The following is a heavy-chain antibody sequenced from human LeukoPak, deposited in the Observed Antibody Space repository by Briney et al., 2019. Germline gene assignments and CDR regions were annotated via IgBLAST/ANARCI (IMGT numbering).Heavy chain of an antibody. CDR3: ARGQYCSGSSCYTYYYYYNMDV. CDR1: GFTFSSHS. CDR2: ISNDGNNK. Sequence: PGGSLRLSCAASGFTFSSHSVHWVRQAPGKGLEWVAVISNDGNNKYYGDSVKGRFTISRENSKNTLYLLMNSLRADDTAVYYCARGQYCSGSSCYTYYYYYNMDVWGQGTTVTVSS. D-gene: IGHD2-2*02. V-gene: IGHV3-30*04. J-gene: IGHJ6*02.